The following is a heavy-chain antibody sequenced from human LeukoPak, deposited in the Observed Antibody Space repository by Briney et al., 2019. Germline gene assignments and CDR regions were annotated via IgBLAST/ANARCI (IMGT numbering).Heavy chain of an antibody. J-gene: IGHJ4*02. CDR2: TSDSGGRT. V-gene: IGHV3-23*01. D-gene: IGHD3-22*01. CDR1: GITLSNYG. CDR3: AKRGVVIRVILVGFHKEAYYFDS. Sequence: GGSLRLSCAVSGITLSNYGMSWVRQAPGKGLEWVAGTSDSGGRTNYADSVKGRSTISRDNPKNTLYLQMNSLRVEDTAVYFCAKRGVVIRVILVGFHKEAYYFDSWGQGALDTVSS.